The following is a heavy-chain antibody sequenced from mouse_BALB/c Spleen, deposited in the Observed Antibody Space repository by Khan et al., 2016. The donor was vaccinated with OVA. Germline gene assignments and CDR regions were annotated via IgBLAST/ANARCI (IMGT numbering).Heavy chain of an antibody. CDR1: GYTFTNYR. CDR2: INTNTGEP. D-gene: IGHD2-5*01. Sequence: QIQLVQSGPELKKPGETVKISCKAVGYTFTNYRMNWMKQAPEKGLKWMGWINTNTGEPTYGDDFKGRFAFYLETSATTAYLQINNLTNAHLATYFCTIATSYWYFDVWGAGTTVTVSS. J-gene: IGHJ1*01. CDR3: TIATSYWYFDV. V-gene: IGHV9-1*02.